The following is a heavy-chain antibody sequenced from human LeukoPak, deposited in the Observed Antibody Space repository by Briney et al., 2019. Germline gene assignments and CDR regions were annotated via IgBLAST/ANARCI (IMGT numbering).Heavy chain of an antibody. CDR1: VGTFSIYA. V-gene: IGHV1-69*05. CDR2: IIPIFGTA. Sequence: SVTVSCKASVGTFSIYAISWVRQAPGQGLEWMGGIIPIFGTANYAQKFQGRVTITTDESTSTAYMELSSLRSEDTAVYYCARGRGKVGATKLGYYYYYMDVWGKGTTVTVSS. D-gene: IGHD1-26*01. CDR3: ARGRGKVGATKLGYYYYYMDV. J-gene: IGHJ6*03.